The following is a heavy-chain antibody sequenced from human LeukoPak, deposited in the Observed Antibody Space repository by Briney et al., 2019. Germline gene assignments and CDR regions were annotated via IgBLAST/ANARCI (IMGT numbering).Heavy chain of an antibody. CDR2: IYPGDSDT. J-gene: IGHJ4*02. V-gene: IGHV5-51*01. Sequence: GESLKISCKGSGYNFINYWIGWVRQMPGKGLEWMGIIYPGDSDTRYSPSFRGQVTISADKSISTAYLPWSSLKASDPAMYYCARRSGFGELQFAYWGQGPRPTVPS. CDR3: ARRSGFGELQFAY. D-gene: IGHD3-10*01. CDR1: GYNFINYW.